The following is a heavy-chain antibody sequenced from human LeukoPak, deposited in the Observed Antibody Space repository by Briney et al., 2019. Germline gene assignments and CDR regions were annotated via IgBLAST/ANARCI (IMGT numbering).Heavy chain of an antibody. D-gene: IGHD3-10*01. CDR1: GYTFTSHE. CDR2: MNPNSGHT. J-gene: IGHJ4*02. Sequence: ASVKVSCKASGYTFTSHEIIWVRQATGQGLEWMGWMNPNSGHTASAQKFQGRVALTTVNSINTAYMQLSSLTSEDTAVYYCALNRGGLSYWGQGALVTVSS. V-gene: IGHV1-8*01. CDR3: ALNRGGLSY.